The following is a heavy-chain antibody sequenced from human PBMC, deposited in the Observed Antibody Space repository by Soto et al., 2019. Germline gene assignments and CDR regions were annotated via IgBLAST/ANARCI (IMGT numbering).Heavy chain of an antibody. CDR3: AKNGQPPFYYYGMDV. V-gene: IGHV1-18*01. D-gene: IGHD2-8*01. CDR1: GYTFTRYG. Sequence: QGQLVQSGGEVKKPGASVKVSCKASGYTFTRYGISWVRQAPGQGLEWMGWISGYNGDTKYAQKFQGRVTMTVDRSPTTAYMELRSLISDDRAVYYCAKNGQPPFYYYGMDVWGQGTTVTVSS. CDR2: ISGYNGDT. J-gene: IGHJ6*02.